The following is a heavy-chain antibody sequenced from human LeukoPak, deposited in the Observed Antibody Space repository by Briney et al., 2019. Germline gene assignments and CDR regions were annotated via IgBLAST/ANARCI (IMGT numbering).Heavy chain of an antibody. D-gene: IGHD3-22*01. CDR3: ARGGNLYYYDSSGFDY. CDR1: GFTFSSYA. V-gene: IGHV3-30*04. Sequence: GGSLRLSCAASGFTFSSYAMHWVRQAPGKGLEWVAVISYDGSNKYYADSVKGRFTISRDNSKNTLYLQMNSLRAEDTAVYYCARGGNLYYYDSSGFDYWGQGTLVTVSS. CDR2: ISYDGSNK. J-gene: IGHJ4*02.